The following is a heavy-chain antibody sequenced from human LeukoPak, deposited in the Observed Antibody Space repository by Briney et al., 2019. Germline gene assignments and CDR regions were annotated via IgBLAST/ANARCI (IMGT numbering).Heavy chain of an antibody. V-gene: IGHV3-7*01. Sequence: GGSLRLSCAASGFTFSTYWMDWVRRAPGRGLEWVANINQDGSEKYYVDSVKGRFTISRDNAKNSLYLQINSLRAEDTATYYCTRSLDYWGQGIQVTVSS. J-gene: IGHJ4*02. CDR1: GFTFSTYW. CDR2: INQDGSEK. CDR3: TRSLDY.